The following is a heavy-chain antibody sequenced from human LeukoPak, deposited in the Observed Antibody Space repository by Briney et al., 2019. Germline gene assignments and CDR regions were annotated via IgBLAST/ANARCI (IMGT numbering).Heavy chain of an antibody. V-gene: IGHV3-21*01. CDR3: ARDGSRPSSGWSRRQFHYGMDV. Sequence: GGSLRLSCAASGFTFSSYSMNWVRQAPGKGLEWVSSISSSSSYIYYADSVKGRFTISRDNAKNSLHLQMNSLRAEDTAVYYCARDGSRPSSGWSRRQFHYGMDVWGQGTTVTVSS. D-gene: IGHD6-19*01. CDR1: GFTFSSYS. J-gene: IGHJ6*02. CDR2: ISSSSSYI.